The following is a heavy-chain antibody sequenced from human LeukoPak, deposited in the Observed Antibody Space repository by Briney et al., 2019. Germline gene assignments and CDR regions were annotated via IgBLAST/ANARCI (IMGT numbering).Heavy chain of an antibody. CDR2: ITPILGIA. CDR1: GGTFSSYA. V-gene: IGHV1-69*04. D-gene: IGHD1-7*01. CDR3: ARDRTQLRDWFDP. Sequence: GASVKVSCKASGGTFSSYAISWVRQAPGQGLEWMGRITPILGIANYAQKFQGRVTITADKSTGTAYMELSSLRSEDTAVYYCARDRTQLRDWFDPWGQGTLVTVSS. J-gene: IGHJ5*02.